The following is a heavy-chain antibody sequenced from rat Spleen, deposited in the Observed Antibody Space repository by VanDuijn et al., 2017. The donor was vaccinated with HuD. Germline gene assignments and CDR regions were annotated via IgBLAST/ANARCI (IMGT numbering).Heavy chain of an antibody. V-gene: IGHV5-19*01. CDR1: GFTFSNYG. Sequence: EVQLVESGGGLVQPGRSLKLSCAASGFTFSNYGMHWIRQAPTKGLEWVASISPSGGSTYYRDSVKGRFTISRDNAKSTLYLQMDSLRSEDTATYYCATDYSSYIGGYFDYWGQGVMVTVSS. CDR2: ISPSGGST. D-gene: IGHD1-2*01. J-gene: IGHJ2*01. CDR3: ATDYSSYIGGYFDY.